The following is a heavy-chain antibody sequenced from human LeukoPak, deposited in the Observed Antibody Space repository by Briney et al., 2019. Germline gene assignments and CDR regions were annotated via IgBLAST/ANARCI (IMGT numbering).Heavy chain of an antibody. Sequence: QTGGSLRLSCAASGFTFSSYAMSWVRQAPGKGLEWVSAISGSGGSTYYADSMKGRFTISRDNSKNTLYLQMNSLRAEDTAVYYCAKDLSDSSYYYYYMDVWGKGTTVTVSS. J-gene: IGHJ6*03. V-gene: IGHV3-23*01. CDR1: GFTFSSYA. D-gene: IGHD2-15*01. CDR2: ISGSGGST. CDR3: AKDLSDSSYYYYYMDV.